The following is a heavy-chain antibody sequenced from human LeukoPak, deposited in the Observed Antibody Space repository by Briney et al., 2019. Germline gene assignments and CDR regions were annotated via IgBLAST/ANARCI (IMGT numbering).Heavy chain of an antibody. J-gene: IGHJ4*02. Sequence: SETLSLTCTVSGYSISSGYYWGWIRQPPGKGLEWIGSIYHSGSTYYNPSLKSRVTISVDTSKNQFSLKPSSVTAADTAVYYCARVHSGSYSFDYWGQGTLVTVSS. V-gene: IGHV4-38-2*02. CDR3: ARVHSGSYSFDY. CDR1: GYSISSGYY. D-gene: IGHD1-26*01. CDR2: IYHSGST.